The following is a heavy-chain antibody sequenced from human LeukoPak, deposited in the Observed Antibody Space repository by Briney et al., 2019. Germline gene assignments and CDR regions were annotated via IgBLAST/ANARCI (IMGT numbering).Heavy chain of an antibody. V-gene: IGHV1-8*01. D-gene: IGHD7-27*01. CDR3: ARGPPNWGYDY. CDR1: GYTFTSYD. Sequence: ASVTVSCKASGYTFTSYDINWVRQATGQGLEWMGWMSPNSGNTGYAQKFQGRVNMTRSTSMSTAYMELSSLRSEDTAVYYCARGPPNWGYDYWGQGTLVTVSS. J-gene: IGHJ4*02. CDR2: MSPNSGNT.